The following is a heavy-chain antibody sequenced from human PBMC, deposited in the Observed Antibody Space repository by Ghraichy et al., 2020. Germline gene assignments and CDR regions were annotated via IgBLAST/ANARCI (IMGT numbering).Heavy chain of an antibody. CDR2: IYYSGSA. CDR3: ARIYGYGDPFDY. J-gene: IGHJ4*02. CDR1: GVSISSSSYY. Sequence: SETLSLTCTVSGVSISSSSYYWGWIRQPPGKGLEWIGRIYYSGSAYYNPSLKSRVTISVDTSKKQFSLKLSSVTAADTAVYYCARIYGYGDPFDYWGQGTLVTVSS. V-gene: IGHV4-39*01. D-gene: IGHD4-17*01.